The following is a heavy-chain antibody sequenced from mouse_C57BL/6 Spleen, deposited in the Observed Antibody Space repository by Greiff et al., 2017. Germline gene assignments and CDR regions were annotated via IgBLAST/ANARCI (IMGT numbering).Heavy chain of an antibody. V-gene: IGHV1-52*01. CDR1: GYTFTSYW. J-gene: IGHJ4*01. CDR3: ARHVGSSYAMDY. CDR2: IDPSDSET. Sequence: QVQLQQPGAELVRPGSSVKLSCKASGYTFTSYWMHWVKQRPIQGLEWIGNIDPSDSETHYNQKFKDKATLTVDKSSSTAYMQLSSLTSEDSAVYYCARHVGSSYAMDYWGQGTSVTVSS. D-gene: IGHD1-1*01.